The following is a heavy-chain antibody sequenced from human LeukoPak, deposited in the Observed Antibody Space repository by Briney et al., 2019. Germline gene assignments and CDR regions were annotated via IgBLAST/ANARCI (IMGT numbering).Heavy chain of an antibody. D-gene: IGHD3-22*01. CDR1: GGSISSGDYY. Sequence: SETLSLTCTVSGGSISSGDYYWSWIRQPPGKGLEWIGYIYYSGSTHYNPSLKSRVTISLHTPKNQFYLRLSSVTAADTADYYCVRISGYYYDDSGYSGDFDYWGQGTLVTVSS. CDR2: IYYSGST. J-gene: IGHJ4*02. V-gene: IGHV4-30-4*01. CDR3: VRISGYYYDDSGYSGDFDY.